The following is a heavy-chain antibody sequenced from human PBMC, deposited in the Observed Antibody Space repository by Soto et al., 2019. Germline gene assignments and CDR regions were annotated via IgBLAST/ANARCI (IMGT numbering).Heavy chain of an antibody. J-gene: IGHJ4*02. V-gene: IGHV4-59*01. D-gene: IGHD6-6*01. Sequence: PSESLSLTCTVSGFSISDFYWSWVRQPPGTGLEWVGYIYYGGSTNYNPSLKSRVTISVSTSKNKSSLNLRSMSPADTDVYYGARVGGLAARTFDYWGPGTLVTVSA. CDR3: ARVGGLAARTFDY. CDR2: IYYGGST. CDR1: GFSISDFY.